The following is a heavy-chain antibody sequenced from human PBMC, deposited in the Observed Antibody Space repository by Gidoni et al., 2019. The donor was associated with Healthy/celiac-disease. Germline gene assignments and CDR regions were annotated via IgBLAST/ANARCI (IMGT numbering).Heavy chain of an antibody. CDR2: IYYSGST. CDR1: GGSISVGGYY. D-gene: IGHD4-17*01. V-gene: IGHV4-31*03. Sequence: VQLQESGPGLVKPSQPLSLTCTVSGGSISVGGYYWSWLRQHPGKGLEWIGYIYYSGSTYYNPSLKSRVTISVDTSKNQFSLKLSSVTAADTAVYYCARTTVTPLDAFDIWGQGTMVTVSS. J-gene: IGHJ3*02. CDR3: ARTTVTPLDAFDI.